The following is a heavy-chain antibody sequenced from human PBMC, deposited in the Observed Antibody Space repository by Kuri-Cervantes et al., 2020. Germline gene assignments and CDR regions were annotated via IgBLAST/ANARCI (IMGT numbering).Heavy chain of an antibody. D-gene: IGHD5-18*01. Sequence: ASVKVSCKASGYTFTGYYMHWVRQAPGQGLEWMGWINPNSDGTNYAQKFQGRVTMTRDTSISTAYMELSRLKSDDTAVYYCARDDPNLNVDTATNDYWGQGTLVTVSS. J-gene: IGHJ4*02. CDR1: GYTFTGYY. CDR2: INPNSDGT. V-gene: IGHV1-2*02. CDR3: ARDDPNLNVDTATNDY.